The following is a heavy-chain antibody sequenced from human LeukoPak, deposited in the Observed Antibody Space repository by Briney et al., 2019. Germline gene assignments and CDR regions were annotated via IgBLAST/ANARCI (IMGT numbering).Heavy chain of an antibody. D-gene: IGHD6-13*01. Sequence: GRSLRLSCSASGFTFSLYAMNWVRQAPGKGLEWVAFISNDGRNDHYADSVKGRFTISRDNAKNTVYMQMNSLRAEDTAVYYCAKYSSSSNYYYGMDVWGQGTTVTASS. CDR1: GFTFSLYA. J-gene: IGHJ6*02. CDR3: AKYSSSSNYYYGMDV. V-gene: IGHV3-30*18. CDR2: ISNDGRND.